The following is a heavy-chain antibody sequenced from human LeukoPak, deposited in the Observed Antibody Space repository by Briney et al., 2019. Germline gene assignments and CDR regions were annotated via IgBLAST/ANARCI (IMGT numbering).Heavy chain of an antibody. J-gene: IGHJ6*03. V-gene: IGHV4-4*07. Sequence: SETLSLTCTVSGGSISSYYWSWIRQPAGKGLEWIGRIYTSGSTNYNPSLKSRVTISVDTSKNQFSLKLSSVTAADTAVYYCARGGGSYYGRYYYYMDVWGKGTTVTVSS. CDR2: IYTSGST. D-gene: IGHD1-26*01. CDR1: GGSISSYY. CDR3: ARGGGSYYGRYYYYMDV.